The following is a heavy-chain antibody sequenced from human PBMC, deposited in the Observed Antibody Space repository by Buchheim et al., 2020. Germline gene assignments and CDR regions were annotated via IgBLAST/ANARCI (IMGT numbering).Heavy chain of an antibody. J-gene: IGHJ4*02. CDR1: GYTFTSYD. D-gene: IGHD3-22*01. Sequence: QVQLVQSGAEVKKPGASVKVSCKASGYTFTSYDINWVRQATGQGLEWMGWMNPNSGNTGYAQKFQGRVHMTRNTPISTAYMELSSLRSEDTAVYYCARLDDYYDSSGPTSHTFVDYWGQGTL. V-gene: IGHV1-8*01. CDR2: MNPNSGNT. CDR3: ARLDDYYDSSGPTSHTFVDY.